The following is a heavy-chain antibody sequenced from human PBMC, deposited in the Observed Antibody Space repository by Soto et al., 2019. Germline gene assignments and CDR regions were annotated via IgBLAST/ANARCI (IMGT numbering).Heavy chain of an antibody. Sequence: GGSLRLSCAASGFTFSSYAMHWVRQAPGKGLEWVAVISYDGSNKYYADSVKGRFTISRDNSKNTLYLQMNSLRAEDKTVSYYARDRVYGSGGVDYWGQVTIVTVSS. CDR1: GFTFSSYA. D-gene: IGHD6-25*01. V-gene: IGHV3-30-3*01. J-gene: IGHJ4*02. CDR2: ISYDGSNK. CDR3: ARDRVYGSGGVDY.